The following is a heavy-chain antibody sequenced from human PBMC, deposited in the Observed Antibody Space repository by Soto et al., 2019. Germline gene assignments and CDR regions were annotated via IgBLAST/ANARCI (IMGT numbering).Heavy chain of an antibody. V-gene: IGHV4-28*01. CDR1: GFCITSSTC. CDR3: ARREIQGPIDY. J-gene: IGHJ4*02. CDR2: IYYSGTT. Sequence: PSETLSLTCAVSGFCITSSTCWDWIRQPPGKGLEWIGYIYYSGTTYYNPSLKSRVTMSVDTSKNQFSLKLTSVTAVDTAVYYCARREIQGPIDYWGQGTLVTVSS. D-gene: IGHD1-26*01.